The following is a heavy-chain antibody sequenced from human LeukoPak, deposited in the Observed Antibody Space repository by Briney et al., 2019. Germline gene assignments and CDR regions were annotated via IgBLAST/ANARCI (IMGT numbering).Heavy chain of an antibody. J-gene: IGHJ3*02. Sequence: ASVKVSCKASGYTFTCYCMHWVRQAPGQGLEWMGWINPNSGGTNYAQKFQGRVTMTRDTSISTAYMELSRLRSDDTAVYYCASGGDYDVIAAFDIWGQGTMVTVSS. V-gene: IGHV1-2*02. CDR2: INPNSGGT. CDR1: GYTFTCYC. D-gene: IGHD4-17*01. CDR3: ASGGDYDVIAAFDI.